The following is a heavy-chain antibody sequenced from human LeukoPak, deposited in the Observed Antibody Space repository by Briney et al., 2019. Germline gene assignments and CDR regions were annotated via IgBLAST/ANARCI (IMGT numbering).Heavy chain of an antibody. Sequence: PGGSLRLSCAASGFTFSSYSMKWVRQAPGKGLEWVSSISRSSSYIYYADSLKGRFTITRDNAKISLYLQMNSLRAEDTAVYYCARAAQSRSTKDYYYMDVWGKGTTVTVSS. CDR1: GFTFSSYS. CDR3: ARAAQSRSTKDYYYMDV. V-gene: IGHV3-21*01. CDR2: ISRSSSYI. J-gene: IGHJ6*03. D-gene: IGHD6-6*01.